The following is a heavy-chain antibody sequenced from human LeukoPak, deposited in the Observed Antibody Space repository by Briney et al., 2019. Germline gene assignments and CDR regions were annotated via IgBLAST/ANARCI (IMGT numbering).Heavy chain of an antibody. CDR3: VKDLWYGEYEY. V-gene: IGHV3-21*04. CDR2: ISGSSSYI. Sequence: GGSLRLSCAASGFTFSSYSMNWVRQAPGKGLEWVSSISGSSSYIYYADSVKGRFTISRDNSKNTLYLQMNSLRGEDTATYYCVKDLWYGEYEYWGQGTLVTVSS. D-gene: IGHD3-10*01. CDR1: GFTFSSYS. J-gene: IGHJ4*02.